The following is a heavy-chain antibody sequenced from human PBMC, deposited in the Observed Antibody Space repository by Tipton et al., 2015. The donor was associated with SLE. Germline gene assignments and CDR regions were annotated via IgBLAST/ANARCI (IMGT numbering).Heavy chain of an antibody. CDR3: ASSEYGGNYYYYYYGMDV. V-gene: IGHV4-59*12. D-gene: IGHD4-23*01. Sequence: TLSLTCTVSGGSISSYYWSWIRQPPGKGLEWIGYIYYSGSTNYNPSLKSRVTISVDTSKNQFSLKLSSVTAADTAVYYCASSEYGGNYYYYYYGMDVWGQGTLVTVSS. CDR2: IYYSGST. CDR1: GGSISSYY. J-gene: IGHJ6*02.